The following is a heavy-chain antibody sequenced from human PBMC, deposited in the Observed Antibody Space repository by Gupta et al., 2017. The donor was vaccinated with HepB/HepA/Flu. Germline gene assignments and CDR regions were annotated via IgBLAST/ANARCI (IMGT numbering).Heavy chain of an antibody. D-gene: IGHD2-2*01. Sequence: QVQLQQWGAGLLKPSETLSLTCAVYGGSFSGYYWSWIRQPPGKGLEWIGEINHSGSTNYNPSLKSRVTISVDTSKNQFSLKLSSVTAADTAVYYCAREWVVPAAAYYYYYYMDVRGKGTTVTVSS. J-gene: IGHJ6*03. CDR3: AREWVVPAAAYYYYYYMDV. V-gene: IGHV4-34*01. CDR2: INHSGST. CDR1: GGSFSGYY.